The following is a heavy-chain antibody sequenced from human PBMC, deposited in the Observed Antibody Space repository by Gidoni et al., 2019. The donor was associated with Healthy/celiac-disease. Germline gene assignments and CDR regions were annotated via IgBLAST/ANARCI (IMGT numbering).Heavy chain of an antibody. Sequence: QVQLQESGPGLVKPSETLSLTCTVSGGSISSYYWSWIRQPPGKGLEWIGYIYYSGSTNYNPSLKSRVTISVDTSKNQFSLKLSSVTAADTAVYYCARGRYSRYGMDVWGQGTTVTVSS. CDR1: GGSISSYY. D-gene: IGHD6-13*01. J-gene: IGHJ6*02. V-gene: IGHV4-59*01. CDR3: ARGRYSRYGMDV. CDR2: IYYSGST.